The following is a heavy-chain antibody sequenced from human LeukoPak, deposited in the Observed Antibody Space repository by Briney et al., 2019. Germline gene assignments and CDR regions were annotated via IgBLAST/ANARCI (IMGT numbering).Heavy chain of an antibody. J-gene: IGHJ4*02. CDR2: IYYSGST. D-gene: IGHD3-22*01. CDR3: ARGRYYDSPYFDY. CDR1: GGSISSSSYY. Sequence: SETVSLTCTVSGGSISSSSYYWGWIRQPPGKGLEWIGSIYYSGSTYYNPSLKSRVTISVDTSKNQFSLKLSSVTAADTAVYYCARGRYYDSPYFDYWGQGTLVTVSS. V-gene: IGHV4-39*07.